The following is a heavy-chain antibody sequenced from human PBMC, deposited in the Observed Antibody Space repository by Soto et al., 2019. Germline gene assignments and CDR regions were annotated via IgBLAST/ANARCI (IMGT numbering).Heavy chain of an antibody. Sequence: SETLSLTCTVSGGSITNSSYYWGWIRQPPGKGLEWIVSIYYSGSTYYNPSLKSRVTTSVDTSKNHFSVKLYSVTTADTAMYYCARLPWADYGGIFDPWGQGTLVTVSS. J-gene: IGHJ5*02. CDR1: GGSITNSSYY. CDR2: IYYSGST. V-gene: IGHV4-39*07. CDR3: ARLPWADYGGIFDP. D-gene: IGHD4-17*01.